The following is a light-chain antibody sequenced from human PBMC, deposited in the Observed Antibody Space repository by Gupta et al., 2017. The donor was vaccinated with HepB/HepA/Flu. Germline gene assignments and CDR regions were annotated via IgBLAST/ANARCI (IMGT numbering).Light chain of an antibody. J-gene: IGLJ1*01. Sequence: QPVLTQPPSASGTPGQRVTISCSGSSSNIGNDNAYWYQQLPGTAPKLLIYNDNQRPSGVPDRFSGSNSGTTASLAISGLRSEYEADCYCVGWDDSLSGYVFGAVTMVTVL. V-gene: IGLV1-47*02. CDR2: NDN. CDR1: SSNIGNDN. CDR3: VGWDDSLSGYV.